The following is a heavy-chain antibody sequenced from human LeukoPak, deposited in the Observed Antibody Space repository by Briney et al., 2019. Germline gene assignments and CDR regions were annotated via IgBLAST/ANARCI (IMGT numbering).Heavy chain of an antibody. Sequence: GGSLRLSCAASEFTFSAYSMNWVRQAPGEGLEWVSSIGAAGSHIYYSNSMKGRLTISRENAKSSLFLQMNSLRAADTGIYYCVRVGSGATRADTLDLWGQGTMVTVSS. CDR2: IGAAGSHI. D-gene: IGHD6-19*01. CDR1: EFTFSAYS. J-gene: IGHJ3*01. V-gene: IGHV3-21*01. CDR3: VRVGSGATRADTLDL.